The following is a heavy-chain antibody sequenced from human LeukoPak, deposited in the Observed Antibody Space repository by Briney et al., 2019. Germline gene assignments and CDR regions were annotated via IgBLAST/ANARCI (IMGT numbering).Heavy chain of an antibody. CDR2: IHTSGST. CDR1: GGSISTYY. V-gene: IGHV4-4*07. Sequence: SSETLSLTCSVSGGSISTYYGSWIRPSAGKGLEWIGRIHTSGSTNYNPSLKSRVTMSVDTSKNQFSLKVTSVSAADTGVYYCARAPEFSSGWLLDCWGQGSLVTVSS. J-gene: IGHJ4*02. D-gene: IGHD6-19*01. CDR3: ARAPEFSSGWLLDC.